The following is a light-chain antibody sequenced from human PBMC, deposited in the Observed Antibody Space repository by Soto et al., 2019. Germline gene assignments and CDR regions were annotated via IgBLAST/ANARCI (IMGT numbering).Light chain of an antibody. V-gene: IGKV1-9*01. CDR1: QGIRTN. Sequence: DIQLTQSPPFLSAYVGDRVTITCRASQGIRTNLAWYQQKPGKAPKVLIYGASTLQSGVPSRFSGSGSGTEFTLTISSLQAEDFATYYCQQLNSYPPWTFGQGTKVEIK. CDR2: GAS. J-gene: IGKJ1*01. CDR3: QQLNSYPPWT.